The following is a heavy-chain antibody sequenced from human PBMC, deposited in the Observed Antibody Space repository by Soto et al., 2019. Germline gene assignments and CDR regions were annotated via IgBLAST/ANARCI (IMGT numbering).Heavy chain of an antibody. CDR2: INMDGSST. V-gene: IGHV3-74*01. CDR3: ARGPRGLYGNDY. Sequence: GGSLRLSCAASGFTFSSDWMHWVRQAAGKGLVWVSRINMDGSSTNYADSVKGRFTISRDNAKNTLYLQINSLRADDTAVYYCARGPRGLYGNDYWGQGALVTVSS. J-gene: IGHJ4*02. D-gene: IGHD4-4*01. CDR1: GFTFSSDW.